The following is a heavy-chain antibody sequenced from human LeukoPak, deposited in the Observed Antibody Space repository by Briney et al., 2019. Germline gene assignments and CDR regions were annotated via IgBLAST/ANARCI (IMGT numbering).Heavy chain of an antibody. V-gene: IGHV3-23*01. J-gene: IGHJ4*02. Sequence: GGSLRLSCAASGFTFSSYAMSWVRQAPGKGLEWVSAISGSGGSTYYADSVKGRFTISRDNSMNTLYLQMNSLRAEDTAVYYCAKTGGVRFLEWLLYFDYWGQGTLVTVSS. CDR3: AKTGGVRFLEWLLYFDY. CDR2: ISGSGGST. CDR1: GFTFSSYA. D-gene: IGHD3-3*01.